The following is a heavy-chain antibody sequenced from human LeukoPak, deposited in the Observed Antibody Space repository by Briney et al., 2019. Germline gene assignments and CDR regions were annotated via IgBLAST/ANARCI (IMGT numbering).Heavy chain of an antibody. Sequence: PETLSLTCTVSGGSLSSSSYYWGWIRHAPGKGLEWIVSIYYSGSTYYNPSPKRLVTISVDTSKNQFSLKLSSVTAADTAVYYCARVGGARHGNSDCWGQGTLVSVSS. J-gene: IGHJ4*01. CDR1: GGSLSSSSYY. CDR2: IYYSGST. CDR3: ARVGGARHGNSDC. D-gene: IGHD1-26*01. V-gene: IGHV4-39*07.